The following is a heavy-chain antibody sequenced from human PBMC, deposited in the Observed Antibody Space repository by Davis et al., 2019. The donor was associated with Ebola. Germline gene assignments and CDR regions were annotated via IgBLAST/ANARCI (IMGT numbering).Heavy chain of an antibody. V-gene: IGHV3-74*01. J-gene: IGHJ5*02. CDR2: INSDGSST. Sequence: HTGGSLRLSCAASGFTFSSYWMHWVRQAPGKGLVWVSRINSDGSSTSYADSVKGRFTISRDNAKNTLYLQMNSLRAEDTAVYYCARGGNGYYYDSSGYYSLSHWFDPWGQGTLVTVSS. D-gene: IGHD3-22*01. CDR3: ARGGNGYYYDSSGYYSLSHWFDP. CDR1: GFTFSSYW.